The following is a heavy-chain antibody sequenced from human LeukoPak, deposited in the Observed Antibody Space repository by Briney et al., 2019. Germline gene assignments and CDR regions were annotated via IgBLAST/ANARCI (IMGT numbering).Heavy chain of an antibody. Sequence: EASVKVSCKASGYTFTSYGIGWVRQAPGQGLEWMGWISAYNGHTNYAQKLQGRVTMTTDTSANTAYMDLSSLRSEDTAVYYCARLSSHYGDYKVDPWGQGTLVTVSS. CDR2: ISAYNGHT. V-gene: IGHV1-18*01. D-gene: IGHD4-17*01. CDR3: ARLSSHYGDYKVDP. CDR1: GYTFTSYG. J-gene: IGHJ5*02.